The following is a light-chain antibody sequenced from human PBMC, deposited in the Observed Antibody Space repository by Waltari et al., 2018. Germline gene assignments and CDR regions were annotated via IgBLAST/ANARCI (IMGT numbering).Light chain of an antibody. V-gene: IGKV1-5*03. CDR3: QHYDGFPWT. J-gene: IGKJ1*01. Sequence: DIQMTQSPSTLSASVGDRVTITCRASQSIRDWLAWYQQKPGKAPKLLIYMASDLERGVPSRFSGSGSGTEFSLTISSLQPDDFAAYYCQHYDGFPWTFGQGTEVESK. CDR2: MAS. CDR1: QSIRDW.